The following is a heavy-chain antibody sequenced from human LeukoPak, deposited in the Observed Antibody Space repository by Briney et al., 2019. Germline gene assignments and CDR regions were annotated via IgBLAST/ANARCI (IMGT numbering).Heavy chain of an antibody. V-gene: IGHV4-59*08. CDR1: GGTISSYY. CDR2: IHSSGST. CDR3: ARWYNSGWAFDY. D-gene: IGHD6-19*01. Sequence: SETLSLTCTVSGGTISSYYWNWIRQPPGKGLEWIGYIHSSGSTKYNPSLKSRVTISVDTSKNQFSLKLSSVTAADRAVYYCARWYNSGWAFDYWGQGTLVTVSS. J-gene: IGHJ4*02.